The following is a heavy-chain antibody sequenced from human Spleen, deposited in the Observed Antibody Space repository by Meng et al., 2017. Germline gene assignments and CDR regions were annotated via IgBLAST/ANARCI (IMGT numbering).Heavy chain of an antibody. Sequence: QVPLQQSGAGLLKTSETLSLTCAVYGGSFSGYYWSWIRQPPGKGLEWIGEINHSGSTNYNPSLKSRVTISVDTSKNQFSLKLSSVTAADTAVYYCARAGGSSWGQGTLVTVSS. V-gene: IGHV4-34*01. D-gene: IGHD6-13*01. CDR2: INHSGST. J-gene: IGHJ4*02. CDR1: GGSFSGYY. CDR3: ARAGGSS.